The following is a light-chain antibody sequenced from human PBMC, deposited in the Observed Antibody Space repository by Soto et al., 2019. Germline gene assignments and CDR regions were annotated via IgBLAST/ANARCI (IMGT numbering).Light chain of an antibody. CDR1: QTISSW. Sequence: DIQITQSPSTPSVSVGERVTMTCRLSQTISSWLAWYQQKPGKAPKHLIYKASTLKSGVPSRFSGSGSGTEFTLTISSLQPDDFATYYCQHYNSYSEALGQGTKVDI. CDR2: KAS. CDR3: QHYNSYSEA. V-gene: IGKV1-5*03. J-gene: IGKJ1*01.